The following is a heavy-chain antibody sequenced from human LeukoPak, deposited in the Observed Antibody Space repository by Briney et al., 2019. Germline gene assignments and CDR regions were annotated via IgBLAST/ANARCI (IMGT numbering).Heavy chain of an antibody. V-gene: IGHV3-7*01. D-gene: IGHD6-6*01. CDR1: GFTFSSYW. CDR3: ARDGTALTYSSSDHYYYYYMDV. CDR2: IKQDGSEK. Sequence: GGSLRLSCAASGFTFSSYWMSWVRQAPGKGLEWVANIKQDGSEKYYVDSVKGRFTISRDNAKNSLYLQMNSLRAEDTAVYYCARDGTALTYSSSDHYYYYYMDVWGKGTTVTVSS. J-gene: IGHJ6*03.